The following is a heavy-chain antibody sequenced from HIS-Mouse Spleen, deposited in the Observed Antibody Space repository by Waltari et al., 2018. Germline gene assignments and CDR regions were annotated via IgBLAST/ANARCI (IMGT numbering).Heavy chain of an antibody. CDR2: IYYCGST. CDR1: GGSISSSSYY. J-gene: IGHJ2*01. V-gene: IGHV4-39*07. CDR3: AREIPYSSSWYDWYFDL. Sequence: QLQLQESGPGLVKPSETLSLTCTVSGGSISSSSYYWGWIRQPPGKGLEWIGSIYYCGSTYNNPSLKSRVTISVDTSKNQFSLKLSSVTAADTAVYYCAREIPYSSSWYDWYFDLWGRGTLVTVSS. D-gene: IGHD6-13*01.